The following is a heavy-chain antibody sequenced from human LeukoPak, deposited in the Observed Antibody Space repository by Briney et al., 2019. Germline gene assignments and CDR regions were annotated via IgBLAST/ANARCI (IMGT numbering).Heavy chain of an antibody. D-gene: IGHD6-13*01. CDR1: GGTFSSYA. J-gene: IGHJ3*02. CDR2: IIPIFGTA. V-gene: IGHV1-69*13. Sequence: GASVKVSCKASGGTFSSYAISWVRQAPGQGLEWMGGIIPIFGTANYAQKFQGRVTITADESTSTAYMELSSLRSEDTAVYYCAREWTAAADNDAFDIWGQGTMVTVSS. CDR3: AREWTAAADNDAFDI.